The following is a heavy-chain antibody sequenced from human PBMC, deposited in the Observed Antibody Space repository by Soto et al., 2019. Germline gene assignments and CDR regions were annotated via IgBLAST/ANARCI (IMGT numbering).Heavy chain of an antibody. Sequence: SETLSLTCTVSGGSISSSSYYWGWIRQPPGKGLEWIGSIYYSGSTYYNPSLKSRVTMSVDTSKNQFSMKLISVTAADTAVYYCARHFVAVVIKGWGYWGQGTLVTVS. CDR3: ARHFVAVVIKGWGY. CDR2: IYYSGST. V-gene: IGHV4-39*01. D-gene: IGHD3-22*01. J-gene: IGHJ4*02. CDR1: GGSISSSSYY.